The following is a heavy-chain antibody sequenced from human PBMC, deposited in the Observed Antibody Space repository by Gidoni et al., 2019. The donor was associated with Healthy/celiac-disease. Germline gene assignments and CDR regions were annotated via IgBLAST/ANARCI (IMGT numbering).Heavy chain of an antibody. V-gene: IGHV5-51*01. J-gene: IGHJ4*02. CDR2: IYPGDSDT. D-gene: IGHD2-2*01. Sequence: EVQLVQSGAEVKKPGESLQISCTDSGYSFTRYCTGSVRQTPGKGLEWMGIIYPGDSDTRYSPSFQGQVTISADKSISTAYLQWSSLKASDTAMYYCARMTSEDIVVVPAATHDVVFDYWGQGTLVTVSS. CDR1: GYSFTRYC. CDR3: ARMTSEDIVVVPAATHDVVFDY.